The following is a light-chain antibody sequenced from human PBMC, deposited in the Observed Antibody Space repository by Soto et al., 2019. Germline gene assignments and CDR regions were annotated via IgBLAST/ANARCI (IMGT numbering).Light chain of an antibody. CDR2: ANI. Sequence: QSVLTQPPSVSGAPGQRVTISSTRSSSNIGAGYDVHWYQQRPGAAPKLLISANINRPSGVPDRFSGSKSGTSASLAITGLQADDEGDYYCQSYDSTLSARYGFGTGTKVTVL. J-gene: IGLJ1*01. CDR1: SSNIGAGYD. CDR3: QSYDSTLSARYG. V-gene: IGLV1-40*01.